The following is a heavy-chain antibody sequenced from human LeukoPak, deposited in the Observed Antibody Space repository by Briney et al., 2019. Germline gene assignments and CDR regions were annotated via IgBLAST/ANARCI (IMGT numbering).Heavy chain of an antibody. V-gene: IGHV4-34*01. CDR1: GGSFSGYY. D-gene: IGHD4-17*01. Sequence: SETLSLTCAVYGGSFSGYYWSWIRQPPGKGLEWIGETNHSGSTNYNPSLKSRVTISVDTSKNQFSLKLSSVTAADTAVYYCARIHGDYALYYYYGMDVWGQGTTVTVSS. CDR3: ARIHGDYALYYYYGMDV. CDR2: TNHSGST. J-gene: IGHJ6*02.